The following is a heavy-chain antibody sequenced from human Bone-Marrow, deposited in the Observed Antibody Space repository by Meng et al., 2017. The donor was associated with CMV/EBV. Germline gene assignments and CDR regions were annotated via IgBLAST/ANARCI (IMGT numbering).Heavy chain of an antibody. J-gene: IGHJ6*02. Sequence: SETLSLACTVSGAAILSGNYYWSWIRQPPGKGLEWMGYVYFTGTSTYNPSLKSRVTISIDTSENQFSLKVSSVTAADTAVYYGARGDAISGSAYYGLDVWGQGTTVTVSS. D-gene: IGHD1-26*01. CDR3: ARGDAISGSAYYGLDV. CDR2: VYFTGTS. V-gene: IGHV4-61*01. CDR1: GAAILSGNYY.